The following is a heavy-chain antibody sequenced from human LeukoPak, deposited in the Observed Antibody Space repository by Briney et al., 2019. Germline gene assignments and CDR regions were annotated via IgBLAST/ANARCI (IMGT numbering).Heavy chain of an antibody. Sequence: SVKVSCKASGGTFSSYAISWMRQAPGQGLEWMGRIIPILGIANYAQKFQGRVTITADKSTSTAYMELSSLRSEDTAVYYCARDNDYGSGSHKYYDYWGQGTLVTVSS. CDR1: GGTFSSYA. CDR2: IIPILGIA. CDR3: ARDNDYGSGSHKYYDY. V-gene: IGHV1-69*04. J-gene: IGHJ4*02. D-gene: IGHD3-10*01.